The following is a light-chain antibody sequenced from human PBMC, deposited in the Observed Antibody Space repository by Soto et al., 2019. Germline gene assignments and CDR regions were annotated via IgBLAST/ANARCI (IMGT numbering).Light chain of an antibody. J-gene: IGKJ1*01. CDR1: QSVSSTS. CDR3: QQYGSSPQT. Sequence: EIVLRQSPGTLSLSPGERATLSCRASQSVSSTSLAWYQQKPGQAPRLLIYGASSRATSIADRFSGSGSGTDFTLTISRLEPEDFAVYYCQQYGSSPQTFGQGTKVDIK. CDR2: GAS. V-gene: IGKV3-20*01.